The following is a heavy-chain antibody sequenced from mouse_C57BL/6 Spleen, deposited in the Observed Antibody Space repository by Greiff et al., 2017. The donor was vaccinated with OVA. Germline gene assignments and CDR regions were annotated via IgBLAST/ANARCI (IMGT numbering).Heavy chain of an antibody. J-gene: IGHJ3*01. CDR1: GFTFSSYA. CDR2: ISSGGDYI. Sequence: LQQSGEGLVKPGGSLKLSCAASGFTFSSYAMSWVRQTPEKRLEWVAYISSGGDYIYYADTVKGRFTISRDNARNTLYLQMSSLKSEDTAMYYCTREFYDGYYGWFAYWGQGTLVTVSA. CDR3: TREFYDGYYGWFAY. V-gene: IGHV5-9-1*02. D-gene: IGHD2-3*01.